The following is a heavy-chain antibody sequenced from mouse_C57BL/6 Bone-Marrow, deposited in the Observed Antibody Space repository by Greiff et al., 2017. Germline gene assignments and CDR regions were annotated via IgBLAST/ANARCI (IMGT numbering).Heavy chain of an antibody. D-gene: IGHD1-1*01. CDR2: ISGCGGNT. V-gene: IGHV5-9*01. CDR1: GFTFSSYT. J-gene: IGHJ1*03. Sequence: EVQLVESGGGLVKPGGSLKLSCAASGFTFSSYTMSWVRQTPEKRLQWVAAISGCGGNTYYPDSVKGRFTISRDNAKNILYLQMSSLRSEDTALYYCSRQVTTILATKYFDVWGTGTTVTVSS. CDR3: SRQVTTILATKYFDV.